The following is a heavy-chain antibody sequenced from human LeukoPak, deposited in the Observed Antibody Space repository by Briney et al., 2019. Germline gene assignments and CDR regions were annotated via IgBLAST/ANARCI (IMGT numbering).Heavy chain of an antibody. CDR3: AREGTDGYGDFLFDY. CDR2: ISSSSSYI. Sequence: GGSLRLSCAASGFTFSSYSMNWVRQAPGKGLEWVSSISSSSSYIYYADSVKGRFTISRDNAKNSLYLQMNSLRAEDTAVYYCAREGTDGYGDFLFDYWGQGTLVTVSS. V-gene: IGHV3-21*01. CDR1: GFTFSSYS. J-gene: IGHJ4*02. D-gene: IGHD4-17*01.